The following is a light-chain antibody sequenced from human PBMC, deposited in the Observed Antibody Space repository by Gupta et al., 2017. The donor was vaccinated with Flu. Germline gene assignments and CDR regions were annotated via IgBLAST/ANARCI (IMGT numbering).Light chain of an antibody. CDR1: QSIGSW. Sequence: VGDRVTITCRASQSIGSWLAWYQQKPGKVPKLLIYKASSLESGVPSRFSGCGSGTEFTLTISSLQPDDFASYYCQRYDSLWTFGQGTRVEIK. J-gene: IGKJ1*01. CDR3: QRYDSLWT. V-gene: IGKV1-5*03. CDR2: KAS.